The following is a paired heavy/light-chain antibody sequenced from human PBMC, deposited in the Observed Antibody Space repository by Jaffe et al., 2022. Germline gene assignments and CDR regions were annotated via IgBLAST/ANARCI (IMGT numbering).Heavy chain of an antibody. D-gene: IGHD3-22*01. CDR3: ARSRGYYYDSSGYPPPDY. CDR2: IIPIFGTA. J-gene: IGHJ4*02. CDR1: GGTFSSYA. Sequence: QVQLVQSGAEVKKPGSSVKVSCKASGGTFSSYAISWVRQAPGQGLEWMGGIIPIFGTANYAQKFQGRVTITTDESTSTAYMELSSLRSEDTAVYYCARSRGYYYDSSGYPPPDYWGQGTLVTVSS. V-gene: IGHV1-69*05.
Light chain of an antibody. CDR3: QQYNSYGGVT. Sequence: DIQMTQSPSTLSASVGDRVTITCRASQSISSWLAWYQQKPGKAPKLLIYKASSLESGVPSRFSGSGSGTEFTLTISSLQPDDFATYYCQQYNSYGGVTFGPGTKVDIK. CDR1: QSISSW. J-gene: IGKJ3*01. CDR2: KAS. V-gene: IGKV1-5*03.